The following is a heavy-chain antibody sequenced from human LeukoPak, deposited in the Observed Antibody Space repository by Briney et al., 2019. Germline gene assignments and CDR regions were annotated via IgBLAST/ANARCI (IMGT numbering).Heavy chain of an antibody. CDR2: IYYSGST. CDR3: AICSGGSCYYFDY. D-gene: IGHD2-15*01. Sequence: PSETLSLTCTVSGGSISSSSYYWGWIRQPPGKGLEWIGSIYYSGSTYYNPALKSRATISVDTSKNQFSLKLSSVTAADTAVYYCAICSGGSCYYFDYWGQGTLVTVSS. J-gene: IGHJ4*02. V-gene: IGHV4-39*01. CDR1: GGSISSSSYY.